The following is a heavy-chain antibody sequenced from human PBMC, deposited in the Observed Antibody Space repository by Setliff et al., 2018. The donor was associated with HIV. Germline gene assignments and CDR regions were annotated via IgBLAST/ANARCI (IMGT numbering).Heavy chain of an antibody. CDR3: ARGPSGRAPAPARAPHYYGLDL. Sequence: LSLTCTVSSGSVSRSDYYWSWIRQSPGKGLEWIGEINHSGRTKYSPSLRSRVSISVDTSKTQFSLKLSSVTAADTAVYYCARGPSGRAPAPARAPHYYGLDLWGPGTTVTVSS. CDR2: INHSGRT. V-gene: IGHV4-34*01. J-gene: IGHJ6*01. CDR1: SGSVSRSDYY. D-gene: IGHD2-2*01.